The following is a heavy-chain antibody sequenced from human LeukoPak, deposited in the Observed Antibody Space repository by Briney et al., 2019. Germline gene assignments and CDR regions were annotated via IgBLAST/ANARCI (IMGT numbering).Heavy chain of an antibody. D-gene: IGHD3-22*01. CDR3: ARVPRSSGYYHRPTP. CDR1: GFTVSSNY. J-gene: IGHJ5*02. V-gene: IGHV3-66*01. Sequence: GGSLRLSCAASGFTVSSNYMGWVRQAPGKGLEWVSVIYSGGSTYYADSVKGRFTISRDNSKNTLYLQMNSLRAEDTAVYYCARVPRSSGYYHRPTPWGQGTLVTVSS. CDR2: IYSGGST.